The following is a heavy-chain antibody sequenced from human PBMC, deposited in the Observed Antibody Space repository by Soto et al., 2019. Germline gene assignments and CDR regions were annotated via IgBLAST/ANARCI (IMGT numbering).Heavy chain of an antibody. J-gene: IGHJ3*02. V-gene: IGHV1-69*02. Sequence: ASVKVSCKASGDTFSFYTINWVRQAPGLGLEWMGRVNPILSMSNYAQKFQERVSIARGMSTSTVYMALSSLRSEDTAVYYCAADGRFNRGYYFDTSGYYSPAFDIWGQGTMVTVS. CDR2: VNPILSMS. CDR3: AADGRFNRGYYFDTSGYYSPAFDI. D-gene: IGHD3-22*01. CDR1: GDTFSFYT.